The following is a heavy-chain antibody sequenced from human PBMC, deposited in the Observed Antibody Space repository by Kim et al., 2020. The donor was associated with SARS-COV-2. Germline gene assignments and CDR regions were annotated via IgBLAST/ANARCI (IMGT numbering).Heavy chain of an antibody. J-gene: IGHJ4*02. CDR2: INPNNGGP. CDR3: ARSYWTMVRGSMRYYFDY. CDR1: GYTFTDCY. D-gene: IGHD3-10*01. Sequence: ASVKVSCKASGYTFTDCYMHWVRQAPGQGLEWMGRINPNNGGPNYAQKFQGRVTMTRDMSITTAYMELSRLRSDDTAMYYCARSYWTMVRGSMRYYFDYWGQGTLVTVSS. V-gene: IGHV1-2*06.